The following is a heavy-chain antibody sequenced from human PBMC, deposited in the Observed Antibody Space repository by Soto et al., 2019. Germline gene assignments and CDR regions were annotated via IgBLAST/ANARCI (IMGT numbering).Heavy chain of an antibody. Sequence: GGSLRLSCAASGFTFSSYAMSWVRQAPGKGLEWVSAISGSGGSTYYADSVKGRFTISREHSKNTLYLQMNSLRAEDTAVYYCAKDLWFGELLYGANSYYYGMDVWGQGTTVTVSS. CDR1: GFTFSSYA. V-gene: IGHV3-23*01. CDR3: AKDLWFGELLYGANSYYYGMDV. J-gene: IGHJ6*02. D-gene: IGHD3-10*01. CDR2: ISGSGGST.